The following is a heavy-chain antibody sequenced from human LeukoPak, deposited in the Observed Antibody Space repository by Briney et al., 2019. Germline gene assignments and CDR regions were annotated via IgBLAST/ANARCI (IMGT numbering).Heavy chain of an antibody. CDR2: ISAYNGNT. D-gene: IGHD2-2*01. J-gene: IGHJ5*02. CDR1: GYTFTNFG. V-gene: IGHV1-18*01. CDR3: ARGGVFCSSSTCPLNWLDP. Sequence: ASVKVSCKASGYTFTNFGITWVRQAPGQGLKWMGWISAYNGNTKYAQKVQGRVTMTTDTSTSTAYMELRSLRSDDTAVYYCARGGVFCSSSTCPLNWLDPWGQGTLITVSS.